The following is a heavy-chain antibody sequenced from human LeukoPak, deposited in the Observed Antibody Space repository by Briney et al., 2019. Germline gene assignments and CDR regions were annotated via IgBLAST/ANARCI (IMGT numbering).Heavy chain of an antibody. J-gene: IGHJ4*02. Sequence: GSLRLSCAASGFTFSSYTMNWVRQAPGKGLEWIGYIYYSGSTNYNPSLKSRVTISVDTSKNQFSLKLSSVTAADTAVYYCARGGGIQLWLPSTFDYWGQGTLVTVSS. V-gene: IGHV4-59*01. CDR3: ARGGGIQLWLPSTFDY. D-gene: IGHD5-18*01. CDR2: IYYSGST. CDR1: GFTFSSYT.